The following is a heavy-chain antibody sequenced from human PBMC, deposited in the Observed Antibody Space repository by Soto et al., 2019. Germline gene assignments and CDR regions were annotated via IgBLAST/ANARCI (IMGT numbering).Heavy chain of an antibody. D-gene: IGHD4-4*01. V-gene: IGHV3-53*01. CDR3: AKDMSTGTPRYFDY. J-gene: IGHJ4*02. Sequence: SGGSLRPSCGASGITGRSNYMTVVRQDPGKGLEWVSVLYSGGRTNYADSAKGRFTISRDNSKNTLYLQMNSLRAEDTAVYYCAKDMSTGTPRYFDYWGQGALVTLSS. CDR1: GITGRSNY. CDR2: LYSGGRT.